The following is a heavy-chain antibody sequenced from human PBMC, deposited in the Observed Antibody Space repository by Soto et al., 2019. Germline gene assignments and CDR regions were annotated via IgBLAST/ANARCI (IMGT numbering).Heavy chain of an antibody. Sequence: QVQLVQSGAEVKKPGASVKVSCKASGYTFTRDQIHWVRQAPGQGLEWRGMIDPSGGKTNYAQKFQGRFTMTRYTSTSTVYMALSSLRSDDTAIYFCARVMRSLLSITALDTWGQGTLVTVSS. J-gene: IGHJ5*02. CDR3: ARVMRSLLSITALDT. CDR2: IDPSGGKT. V-gene: IGHV1-46*01. D-gene: IGHD5-18*01. CDR1: GYTFTRDQ.